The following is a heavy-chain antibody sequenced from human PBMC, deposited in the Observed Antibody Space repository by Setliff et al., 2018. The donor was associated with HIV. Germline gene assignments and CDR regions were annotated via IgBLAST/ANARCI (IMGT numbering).Heavy chain of an antibody. J-gene: IGHJ4*02. CDR1: GGSISSYY. CDR3: ARRMAAGTFDY. V-gene: IGHV4-4*07. CDR2: IYTSGST. Sequence: PLETLSLTCTVSGGSISSYYWSWIRQPAGKGLEWIGRIYTSGSTNYNPSLKSRVTVSVDTSKNQISLKLSSVTAADTAMYYCARRMAAGTFDYWGQGTLVTVSS. D-gene: IGHD6-13*01.